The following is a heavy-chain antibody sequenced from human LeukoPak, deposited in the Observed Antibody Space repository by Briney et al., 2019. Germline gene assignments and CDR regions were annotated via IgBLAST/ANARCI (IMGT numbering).Heavy chain of an antibody. Sequence: GGSLRLSCAASGFTFSSYAVSWVRQAPGKGLEWVSSITSSGAATYYADSVKGRFTISRDNSDNTLYLQMNSLRAEDTAVYYCAKDRPNYYGSNGHYYKLNGDCWGQGTLVTVSS. CDR3: AKDRPNYYGSNGHYYKLNGDC. CDR2: ITSSGAAT. V-gene: IGHV3-23*01. D-gene: IGHD3-22*01. CDR1: GFTFSSYA. J-gene: IGHJ4*02.